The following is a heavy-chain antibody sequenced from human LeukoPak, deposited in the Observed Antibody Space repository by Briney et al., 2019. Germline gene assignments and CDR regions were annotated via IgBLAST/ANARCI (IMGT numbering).Heavy chain of an antibody. J-gene: IGHJ4*02. CDR2: IYYSGST. CDR3: ARVWGGGHWSIDY. CDR1: GGSISSSSYY. D-gene: IGHD3-3*01. Sequence: SETLSLTCTVSGGSISSSSYYWGWIRQPPGKGLEWIGSIYYSGSTYYNPSLKSRVTISVDTSKNQFSLKLSSVTAADTAVYYCARVWGGGHWSIDYWGQGTLVTVSS. V-gene: IGHV4-39*07.